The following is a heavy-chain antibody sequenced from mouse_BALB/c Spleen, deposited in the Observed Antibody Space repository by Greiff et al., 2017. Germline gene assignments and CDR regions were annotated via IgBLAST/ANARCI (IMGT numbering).Heavy chain of an antibody. J-gene: IGHJ4*01. Sequence: QVQLQQPGAELVRPGASVKLSCKASGYTFTSYWINWVKQRPGQGLEWIGNIYPSDSYTNYNQKFKDKATLTVDKSSSTAYMQLSSPTSEDSAVYYYTRRVLYYAMDYWGQGTSVTVSS. V-gene: IGHV1-69*02. CDR2: IYPSDSYT. CDR1: GYTFTSYW. CDR3: TRRVLYYAMDY.